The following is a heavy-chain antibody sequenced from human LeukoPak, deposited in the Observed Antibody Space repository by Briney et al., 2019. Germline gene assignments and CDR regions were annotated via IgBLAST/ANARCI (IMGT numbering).Heavy chain of an antibody. D-gene: IGHD6-13*01. Sequence: PSETLSLTCTVSGGSISGYYWSWIRQPPGKGLEWIGYIYYSGSTNYNPSLKSRVTISVDTSKNQFSLKLSSVTAADTAVYYCARGSSSSWYERAGYFDYWGQGTLVTVSS. CDR1: GGSISGYY. CDR2: IYYSGST. J-gene: IGHJ4*02. V-gene: IGHV4-59*08. CDR3: ARGSSSSWYERAGYFDY.